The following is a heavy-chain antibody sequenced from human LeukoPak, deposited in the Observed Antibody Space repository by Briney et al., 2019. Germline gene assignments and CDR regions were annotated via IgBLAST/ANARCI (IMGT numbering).Heavy chain of an antibody. V-gene: IGHV3-30*02. CDR2: IRDDGSNK. D-gene: IGHD3-22*01. Sequence: GGSLRLSCAASGFIFNSYGMHWVRQAPGKGLEWVAFIRDDGSNKYYADSVKGRFTISRDNSKNTLYLQMNSLRVEDTAVYYCATLPYYYDSSGSYSFDYWGQGTLVTVSS. CDR1: GFIFNSYG. J-gene: IGHJ4*02. CDR3: ATLPYYYDSSGSYSFDY.